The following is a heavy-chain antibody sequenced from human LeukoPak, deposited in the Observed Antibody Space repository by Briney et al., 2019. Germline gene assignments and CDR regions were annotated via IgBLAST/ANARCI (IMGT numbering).Heavy chain of an antibody. Sequence: ASVKVSCKASGYTFTGYYMHWVRQAPGQGLEWMGWINPNSGGTNYAQKFQGRVTMTRDTSISTAYMELSRLRSDDTAVYYCARDFNYYDCSGPDYWGQGTLVTVSS. CDR2: INPNSGGT. V-gene: IGHV1-2*02. D-gene: IGHD3-22*01. CDR3: ARDFNYYDCSGPDY. J-gene: IGHJ4*02. CDR1: GYTFTGYY.